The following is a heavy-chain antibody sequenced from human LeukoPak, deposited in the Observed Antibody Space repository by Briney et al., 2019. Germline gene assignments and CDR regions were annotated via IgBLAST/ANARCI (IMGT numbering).Heavy chain of an antibody. V-gene: IGHV4-59*11. CDR1: GGSISSHY. J-gene: IGHJ5*02. D-gene: IGHD2-2*01. Sequence: SETLSLTCTVSGGSISSHYWSWIRQPPGKGLEWIGYIYYSGSTNYNPSLKGRVTISVDTSKNQFSLKLSSVTAADTAVYYCASSLYCSSTSCRSFDPWGQGTLVTVSS. CDR2: IYYSGST. CDR3: ASSLYCSSTSCRSFDP.